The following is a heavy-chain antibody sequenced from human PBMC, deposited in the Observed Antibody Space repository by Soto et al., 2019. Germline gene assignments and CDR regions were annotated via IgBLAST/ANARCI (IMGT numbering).Heavy chain of an antibody. CDR2: ISYDGSNK. J-gene: IGHJ4*02. CDR1: GFTFSSYA. CDR3: AREAKNWNDVEAPGDY. V-gene: IGHV3-30-3*01. Sequence: GGSLRLSCAASGFTFSSYAMHWVRQAPGKGLEWVAVISYDGSNKYYADSVQGRFTISRDNSKNTLYLQMNSLRAEDTAVYYCAREAKNWNDVEAPGDYWGQGTLVTVSS. D-gene: IGHD1-1*01.